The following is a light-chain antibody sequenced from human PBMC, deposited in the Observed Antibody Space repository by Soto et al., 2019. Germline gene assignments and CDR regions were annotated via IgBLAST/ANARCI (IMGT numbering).Light chain of an antibody. CDR2: EVS. CDR3: SSFKGTNSFV. CDR1: SSDIGVYNY. V-gene: IGLV2-8*01. Sequence: QSALTQPPSASGSPGQSVTISCTGTSSDIGVYNYVSWYQQHPGKAPKLMIYEVSKRPSGVPDRFSGSKSGNTASLTVSGLQADDEANYYCSSFKGTNSFVFGTGTKLTVL. J-gene: IGLJ1*01.